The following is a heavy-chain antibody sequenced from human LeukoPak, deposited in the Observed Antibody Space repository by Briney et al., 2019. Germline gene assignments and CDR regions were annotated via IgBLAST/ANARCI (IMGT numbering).Heavy chain of an antibody. D-gene: IGHD5-12*01. CDR2: FYHSGST. CDR3: ARDGVSDNSGYVGCIAY. Sequence: SETLSLTCAVSGDSISTNHWWSWVRQPPGKGLEWIGEFYHSGSTNYNPSLKSRVTISVDKSKNLFSLKLTSVTAADTAMYYCARDGVSDNSGYVGCIAYWGQGTLVTVSS. V-gene: IGHV4-4*02. J-gene: IGHJ4*02. CDR1: GDSISTNHW.